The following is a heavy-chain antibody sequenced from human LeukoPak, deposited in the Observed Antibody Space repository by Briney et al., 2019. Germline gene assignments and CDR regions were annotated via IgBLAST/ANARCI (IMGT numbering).Heavy chain of an antibody. CDR3: AKGRGFFEGACFDY. Sequence: GGSLRLSCAASGFTFSTYAMHWVRQAPGKGLEWVAFIQYDEINKYYADSVKGRFTISRDNSKNSVYLQMNSLRAEDTAFYCAKGRGFFEGACFDYWGRGTLVTVSS. D-gene: IGHD3-3*01. CDR2: IQYDEINK. V-gene: IGHV3-30*02. CDR1: GFTFSTYA. J-gene: IGHJ4*02.